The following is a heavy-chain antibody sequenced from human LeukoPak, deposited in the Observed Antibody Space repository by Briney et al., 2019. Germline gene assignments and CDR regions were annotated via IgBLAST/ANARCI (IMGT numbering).Heavy chain of an antibody. Sequence: GGSLRLSCAASGFLVSSSYMHWVRQAPGKGLEWVSVIFTGGSTLYADSVRGRFTISRDNSKNTVHLEMESLREEDTAVYFCAREEYITRRDQDAFDIWGQGTMVTVSS. CDR1: GFLVSSSY. J-gene: IGHJ3*02. CDR3: AREEYITRRDQDAFDI. D-gene: IGHD6-6*01. CDR2: IFTGGST. V-gene: IGHV3-66*01.